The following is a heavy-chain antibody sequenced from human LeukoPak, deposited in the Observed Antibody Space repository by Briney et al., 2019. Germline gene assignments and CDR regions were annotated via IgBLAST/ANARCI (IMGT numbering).Heavy chain of an antibody. CDR1: GGSISSYY. Sequence: NPSETLSLTCTVSGGSISSYYWGWIRQPPGKGLEWIGSIYYSGSTYYNPSLKSRVTISVDTSKNQFSLKLSSVTAADTAVYYCARMSSFPDYYYYYMDVWGKGTTVTVSS. CDR3: ARMSSFPDYYYYYMDV. CDR2: IYYSGST. D-gene: IGHD3-16*01. V-gene: IGHV4-39*01. J-gene: IGHJ6*03.